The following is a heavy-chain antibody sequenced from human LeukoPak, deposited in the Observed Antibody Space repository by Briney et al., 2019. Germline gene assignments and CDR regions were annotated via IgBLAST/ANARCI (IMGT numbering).Heavy chain of an antibody. CDR3: ARSGEYDSSVVRSY. CDR2: ISAYNGNT. Sequence: GASVTVSCKCSGYTFTSYGFSWVRQAPGQGLEWMGWISAYNGNTNYAQKLQGRVTMTTDTSTSTAYMELRSLRSDDTAVYYGARSGEYDSSVVRSYWGQGTLVTVSS. V-gene: IGHV1-18*01. J-gene: IGHJ4*02. CDR1: GYTFTSYG. D-gene: IGHD3-22*01.